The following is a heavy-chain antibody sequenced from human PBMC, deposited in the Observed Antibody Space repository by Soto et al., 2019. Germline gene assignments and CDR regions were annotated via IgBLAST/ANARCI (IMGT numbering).Heavy chain of an antibody. CDR2: VYYTGDT. D-gene: IGHD4-17*01. CDR3: VRQEIDYLHGLVDV. V-gene: IGHV4-59*08. J-gene: IGHJ6*02. Sequence: QVQLQQSGPRLVKPSETLSLTCTVSSGPVRSHNWGWIRQPPGRGLEWIGYVYYTGDTAYNPSLRGRVTISADTSTNDISLTLNSVTAADTAVYYCVRQEIDYLHGLVDVWGQGTTVSVSS. CDR1: SGPVRSHN.